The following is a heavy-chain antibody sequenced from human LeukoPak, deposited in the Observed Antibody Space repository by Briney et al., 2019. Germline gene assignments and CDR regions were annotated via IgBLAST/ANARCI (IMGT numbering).Heavy chain of an antibody. Sequence: SSETLSLTCTVSGGSISSYYWSWIRQPPGKGLEWIGYIYDSGSTNYNPSLKSRGTISVDTSKNQFSLGLSSVTAAATAVFSCASLTTADAFDIWGKGTMVTVSS. V-gene: IGHV4-59*01. D-gene: IGHD1-14*01. CDR3: ASLTTADAFDI. CDR2: IYDSGST. CDR1: GGSISSYY. J-gene: IGHJ3*02.